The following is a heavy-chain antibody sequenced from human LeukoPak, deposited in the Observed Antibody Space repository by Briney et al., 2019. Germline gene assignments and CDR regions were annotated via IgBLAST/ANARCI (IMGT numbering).Heavy chain of an antibody. CDR1: GYTFSGYY. D-gene: IGHD2-2*01. V-gene: IGHV1-2*07. Sequence: ASGKVSCKASGYTFSGYYIHWCRQSPGQGCEWMGSINPNSGATKYAHKFQGRVTITRDTSISTAYMELSRLRSDDTAVYYCARYCSSTSCYFDPYAFDIWGQGTLVTVSS. CDR3: ARYCSSTSCYFDPYAFDI. CDR2: INPNSGAT. J-gene: IGHJ3*02.